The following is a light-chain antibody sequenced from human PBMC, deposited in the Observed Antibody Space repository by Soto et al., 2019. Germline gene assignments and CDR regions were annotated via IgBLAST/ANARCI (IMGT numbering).Light chain of an antibody. J-gene: IGKJ5*01. CDR1: QSVRSN. Sequence: EIVMTQSPAPLSLSPVERATLSCRASQSVRSNLAWYQQKPGQAPRLLIYGASTRATDIPARFSGSGSGTDFTLTISNLQSEDFAVYYCQQYNNWPPITFGQGTRLEIK. CDR3: QQYNNWPPIT. V-gene: IGKV3-15*01. CDR2: GAS.